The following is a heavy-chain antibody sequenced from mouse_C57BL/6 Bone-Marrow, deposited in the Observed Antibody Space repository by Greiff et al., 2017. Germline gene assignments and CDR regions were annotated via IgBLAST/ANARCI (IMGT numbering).Heavy chain of an antibody. CDR1: GFTFSDYG. V-gene: IGHV5-17*01. Sequence: EVKLVESGGGLVKPGGSLKLSCAASGFTFSDYGMHWVRQAPEKGLEWVAYISSGSSTIYYADTVKGRFTISRDNAKNTLFLQMTRLGSEETAMYYCARRGMEGGFAYWGQGTLVTVSA. D-gene: IGHD2-3*01. J-gene: IGHJ3*01. CDR2: ISSGSSTI. CDR3: ARRGMEGGFAY.